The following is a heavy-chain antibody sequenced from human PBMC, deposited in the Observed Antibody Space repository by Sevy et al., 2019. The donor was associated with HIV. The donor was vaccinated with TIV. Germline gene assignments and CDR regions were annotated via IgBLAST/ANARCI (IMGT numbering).Heavy chain of an antibody. CDR2: IIPIFGTA. CDR1: GGTFSSYA. CDR3: ARPDFWSGYYQDYYYYGMDV. J-gene: IGHJ6*02. Sequence: ASVKVSYKASGGTFSSYAISWVRQAPGQGLEWMGGIIPIFGTANYAQKFQGRVTITADESTSTAYMELSSLRSEDTAVYYCARPDFWSGYYQDYYYYGMDVWGQGTTVTVSS. V-gene: IGHV1-69*13. D-gene: IGHD3-3*01.